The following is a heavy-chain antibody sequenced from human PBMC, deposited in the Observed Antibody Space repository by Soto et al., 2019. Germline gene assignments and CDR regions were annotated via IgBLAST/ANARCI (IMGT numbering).Heavy chain of an antibody. D-gene: IGHD6-13*01. CDR3: ARHSLIAAAGSGPPDY. CDR1: GYSFSRNW. CDR2: IYPGDFDT. V-gene: IGHV5-51*01. Sequence: GESLKISCKGSGYSFSRNWIGWARQMPGKGLEWMGIIYPGDFDTRYSPSFQGQVTISVDKSIGTAYLQWSSLRASDTGIYYCARHSLIAAAGSGPPDYWGQGTLVTVSS. J-gene: IGHJ4*02.